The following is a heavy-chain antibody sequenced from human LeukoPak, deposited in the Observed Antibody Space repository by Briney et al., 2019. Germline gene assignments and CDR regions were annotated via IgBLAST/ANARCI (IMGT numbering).Heavy chain of an antibody. D-gene: IGHD3-16*02. V-gene: IGHV4-61*02. Sequence: SQTLSLTGTVSGGSISSGSYYWSWIRQPAGKGLEWIGRIYTSGSTNYNPSLKSRVTISVDTSKNQFSLKLSSVTAADTAVYYCARNPLSDHYFDYWGQGTLVTVSS. CDR3: ARNPLSDHYFDY. CDR2: IYTSGST. CDR1: GGSISSGSYY. J-gene: IGHJ4*02.